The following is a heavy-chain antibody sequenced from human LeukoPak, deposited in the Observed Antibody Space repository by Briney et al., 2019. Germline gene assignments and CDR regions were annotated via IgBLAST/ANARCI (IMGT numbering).Heavy chain of an antibody. CDR1: GGTFSSYA. CDR2: IIPIFGTA. D-gene: IGHD3-22*01. CDR3: ARGRDSSGYSSFDY. Sequence: ASVKVSCKASGGTFSSYAISWVRQAPGQGLEWMGGIIPIFGTANYAQKFQGRVTITADESTSTAYMELSSLRSEDTAVYYCARGRDSSGYSSFDYWGQGTLVTVSS. V-gene: IGHV1-69*13. J-gene: IGHJ4*02.